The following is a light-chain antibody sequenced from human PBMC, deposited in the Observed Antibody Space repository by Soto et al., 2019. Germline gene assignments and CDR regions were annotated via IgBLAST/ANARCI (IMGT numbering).Light chain of an antibody. CDR1: QSVTSY. V-gene: IGKV3-11*01. CDR2: DAS. CDR3: QQRTVWPPLIN. Sequence: EIVLTQSPATLSLSPGERATLSCRASQSVTSYFAWYQQKPGQAPRLLIYDASNRATGVPARFSGTGSGTDFTLTISSLEPEDFAVYYCQQRTVWPPLINFGQGTRLEIK. J-gene: IGKJ5*01.